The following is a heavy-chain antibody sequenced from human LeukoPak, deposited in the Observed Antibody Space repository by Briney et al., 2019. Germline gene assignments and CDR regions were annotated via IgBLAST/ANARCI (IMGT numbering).Heavy chain of an antibody. D-gene: IGHD6-19*01. J-gene: IGHJ4*02. CDR3: ATGGGSGRNYFDY. Sequence: GGSLRLSCAASGLTVSSNYMSWVRQAPGKGLEWVSIFYIGGTTNYAESVEGRFTISRDSSKNTLYLQMNNLRIEDTAIYYCATGGGSGRNYFDYWGQGTQVTVSS. V-gene: IGHV3-53*01. CDR2: FYIGGTT. CDR1: GLTVSSNY.